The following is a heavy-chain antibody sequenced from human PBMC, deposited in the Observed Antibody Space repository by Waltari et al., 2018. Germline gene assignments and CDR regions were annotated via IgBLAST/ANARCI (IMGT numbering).Heavy chain of an antibody. D-gene: IGHD1-7*01. J-gene: IGHJ4*02. CDR2: IHPNSGET. CDR1: GYTFTTYY. V-gene: IGHV1-2*02. Sequence: QVRLVQSGAEVKKPGASVNLPCKTSGYTFTTYYVHWGRQAPGQGLQWMGWIHPNSGETNYAQNFQGRVTLTRDTSITTVYMELSGLTSDDTAVYYCVRENWYYDYWGQGTLVTVSS. CDR3: VRENWYYDY.